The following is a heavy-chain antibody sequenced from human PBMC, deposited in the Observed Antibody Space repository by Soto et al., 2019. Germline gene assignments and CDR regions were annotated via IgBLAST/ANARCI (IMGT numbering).Heavy chain of an antibody. CDR3: ARDGYDYGGLDAFDI. CDR2: ISAYNGNT. D-gene: IGHD4-17*01. V-gene: IGHV1-18*01. J-gene: IGHJ3*02. Sequence: ASVKVSCKASGYTFTSYGISWVRQAPGQGLEWMGWISAYNGNTNYAQKLQGRVTMTTDTSTSTAYMELRSLRSDDTAVYYSARDGYDYGGLDAFDIWGQGTMVTVSS. CDR1: GYTFTSYG.